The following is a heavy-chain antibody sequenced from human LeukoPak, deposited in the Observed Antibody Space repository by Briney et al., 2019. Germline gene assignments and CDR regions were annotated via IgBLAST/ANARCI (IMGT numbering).Heavy chain of an antibody. CDR1: GFTFSSYA. CDR3: ARDTGCTNGVCYMEGWFDP. V-gene: IGHV3-33*08. Sequence: GGSLRLSCAASGFTFSSYAMSWVRQAPGKGLEWVAVIWYDGSNKYYADSVKGRFTISRDNSKNTLYLQMNSLRAEDTAVYYCARDTGCTNGVCYMEGWFDPWGQGTLVTVSS. CDR2: IWYDGSNK. J-gene: IGHJ5*02. D-gene: IGHD2-8*01.